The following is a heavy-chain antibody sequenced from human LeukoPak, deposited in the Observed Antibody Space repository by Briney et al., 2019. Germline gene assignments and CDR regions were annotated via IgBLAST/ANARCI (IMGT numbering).Heavy chain of an antibody. V-gene: IGHV3-30*04. D-gene: IGHD3-10*01. CDR1: GFTFSSYA. CDR2: ISYDGSNK. CDR3: AKGSYGSGSYYNEY. J-gene: IGHJ4*02. Sequence: PGRSLRLSCAASGFTFSSYAMHWVRQAPGKGLEWVAVISYDGSNKYYADSVKGRFTISRDNSKNTLYLQMNSLRAEDTAVYYCAKGSYGSGSYYNEYWGQGTLVTVSS.